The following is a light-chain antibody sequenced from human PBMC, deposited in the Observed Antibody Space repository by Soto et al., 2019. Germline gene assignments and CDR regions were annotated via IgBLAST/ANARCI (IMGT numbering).Light chain of an antibody. J-gene: IGKJ5*01. V-gene: IGKV1-9*01. CDR3: QQLNSFPQT. CDR2: SAS. CDR1: RGISSY. Sequence: IHWTQYPSSLSASVGDRVTITCQASRGISSYLAWYQQKPGKAPKLLVYSASTLQSGVPSRFSGSGSGPDFTLTISSLQPEDSATYFCQQLNSFPQTFGQGTRLEIK.